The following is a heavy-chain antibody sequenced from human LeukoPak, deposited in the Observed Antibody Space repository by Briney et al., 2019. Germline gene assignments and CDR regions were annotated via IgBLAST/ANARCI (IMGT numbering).Heavy chain of an antibody. Sequence: PGGSLRLSCAASGFTFSSYAMHWVRQAPGKGLEWVAVISYDGSNKYYGDSVKGRFTISRDNSKNTLYLQMNSLRAEDTAVYYCARDVSFDPWGQGTLVTVSS. D-gene: IGHD5/OR15-5a*01. V-gene: IGHV3-30-3*01. J-gene: IGHJ5*02. CDR2: ISYDGSNK. CDR1: GFTFSSYA. CDR3: ARDVSFDP.